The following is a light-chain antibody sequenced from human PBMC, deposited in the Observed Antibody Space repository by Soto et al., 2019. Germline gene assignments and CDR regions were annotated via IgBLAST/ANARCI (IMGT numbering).Light chain of an antibody. V-gene: IGKV2-28*01. CDR1: QSLLHSNGYNY. Sequence: DIVMTQSPLSLPVTPGEPASISCRSSQSLLHSNGYNYLDWYLQKPGQSPQLLIYLGSNRASGVSGRCGGSGSGTDFTLKISRVEAEDVGVYYCRQTLQTLTFGGGTKVEIK. CDR2: LGS. CDR3: RQTLQTLT. J-gene: IGKJ4*01.